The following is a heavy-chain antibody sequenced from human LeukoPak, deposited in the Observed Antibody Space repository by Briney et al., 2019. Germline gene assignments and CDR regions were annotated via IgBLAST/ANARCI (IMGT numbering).Heavy chain of an antibody. CDR1: GFTFSSYA. CDR3: AKDNVVISTGDAFDI. D-gene: IGHD4-17*01. V-gene: IGHV3-23*01. J-gene: IGHJ3*02. CDR2: ITDTGAGT. Sequence: PGGSLRLSCAASGFTFSSYAMSWVRQAPGKGLEWVSTITDTGAGTYYADSVKGRFTISRDNSKKTLYLQMNSLTAENTAVYYCAKDNVVISTGDAFDIWGQGTMVTVSS.